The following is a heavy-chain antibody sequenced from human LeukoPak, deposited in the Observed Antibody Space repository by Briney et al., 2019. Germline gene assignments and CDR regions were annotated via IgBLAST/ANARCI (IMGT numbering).Heavy chain of an antibody. D-gene: IGHD2-15*01. Sequence: GGSLRLSCAASGFTFSNYWMTWVRQAPGKGLQWVANIKEDGREKYYVGSVEGRFTISRDNAKNSLYLQMNSLRAEDTAVYYCATYKYCSGGTCYAKHDYWGQGTLVTVSS. CDR3: ATYKYCSGGTCYAKHDY. CDR1: GFTFSNYW. J-gene: IGHJ4*02. V-gene: IGHV3-7*01. CDR2: IKEDGREK.